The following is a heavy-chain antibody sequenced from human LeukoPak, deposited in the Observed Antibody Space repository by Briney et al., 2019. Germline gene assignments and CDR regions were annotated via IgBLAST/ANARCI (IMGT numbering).Heavy chain of an antibody. V-gene: IGHV1-2*02. CDR2: INPNSGGT. Sequence: GASVKVSCKASGYTFTGYYMHWVRQAPGQGLEWMGWINPNSGGTNYAQKFQGRVTMTRDTSISTAYMELSRLRSDDTAVYYCARVVVEMATLGGYFDYWGQGTLVTVSS. J-gene: IGHJ4*02. CDR1: GYTFTGYY. CDR3: ARVVVEMATLGGYFDY. D-gene: IGHD5-24*01.